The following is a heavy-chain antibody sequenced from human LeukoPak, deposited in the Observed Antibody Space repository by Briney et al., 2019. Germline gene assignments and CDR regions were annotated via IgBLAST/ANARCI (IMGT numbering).Heavy chain of an antibody. CDR3: AKDPWWYSTSQGSGFYYYMDV. J-gene: IGHJ6*03. CDR1: GFTFDEYG. Sequence: GRSLRLSCAASGFTFDEYGMHWVRQAPGKGLEGVSGISWDRGKIGYADSVKGRFTISRDNAKNSLYLQMNSLRDEDTALYYCAKDPWWYSTSQGSGFYYYMDVWGKGTTVTVSS. D-gene: IGHD6-19*01. CDR2: ISWDRGKI. V-gene: IGHV3-9*01.